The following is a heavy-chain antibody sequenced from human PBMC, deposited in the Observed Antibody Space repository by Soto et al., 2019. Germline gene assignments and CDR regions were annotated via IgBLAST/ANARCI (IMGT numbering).Heavy chain of an antibody. CDR1: GFTFRNFW. J-gene: IGHJ4*02. CDR2: IDGDDGDESAT. V-gene: IGHV3-74*01. Sequence: EVQLVESGGGLVQPGGSLRLSCAASGFTFRNFWMQWVRLAPGKGLEWVARIDGDDGDESATHYAGSVQGRFLISRDNAKNTLHLQMSSLRAEDTAVYYCVRDSHGDYWGQGTLVTVSP. CDR3: VRDSHGDY.